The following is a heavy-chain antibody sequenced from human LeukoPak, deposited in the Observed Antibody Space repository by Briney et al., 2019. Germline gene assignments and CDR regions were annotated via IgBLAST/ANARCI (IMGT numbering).Heavy chain of an antibody. CDR3: ATRYSSGWYNWFDP. Sequence: PGGSLRLSCAASGFTLSSYSMNWVRQAPGKGLEWVSYISSSSSTIYYADSVKGRFTISRDNAKNSLYLQMNSLRAEDTAVYYCATRYSSGWYNWFDPWGQGTLVTVSS. J-gene: IGHJ5*02. CDR2: ISSSSSTI. V-gene: IGHV3-48*04. D-gene: IGHD6-19*01. CDR1: GFTLSSYS.